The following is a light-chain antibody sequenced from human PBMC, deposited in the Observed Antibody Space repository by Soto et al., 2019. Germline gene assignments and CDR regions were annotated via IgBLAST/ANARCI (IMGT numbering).Light chain of an antibody. CDR3: SSYTLSSTVV. J-gene: IGLJ2*01. CDR2: EVN. Sequence: QSALTQPPSVSGSPGQSVTISCTGTSSDVGSYNRLSWYQQPPGTAPKLIIYEVNDRPSGVPDRFSGSKSGNTASLTISGLQAEDEADYYCSSYTLSSTVVFGGGTKLTVL. CDR1: SSDVGSYNR. V-gene: IGLV2-18*02.